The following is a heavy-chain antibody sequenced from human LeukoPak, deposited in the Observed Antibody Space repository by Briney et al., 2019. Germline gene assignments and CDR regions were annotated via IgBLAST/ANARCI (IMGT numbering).Heavy chain of an antibody. CDR1: GFTFSSYS. D-gene: IGHD3-16*01. J-gene: IGHJ4*02. CDR2: ISSSSSYI. CDR3: ARADSYDYVWGSYIGLFDY. V-gene: IGHV3-21*01. Sequence: GGSLRLSCAASGFTFSSYSMNWVRQAPGKGLEWVSSISSSSSYIYYADSVKGRFTISRDNAKNSLYLQMNSLRAEDTAVYYCARADSYDYVWGSYIGLFDYWGQGTLVTVPS.